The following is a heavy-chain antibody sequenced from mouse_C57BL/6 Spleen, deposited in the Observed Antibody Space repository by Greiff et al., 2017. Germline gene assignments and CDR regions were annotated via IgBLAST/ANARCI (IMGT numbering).Heavy chain of an antibody. Sequence: VQLQESGAELVKPGASVKISCKASGYAFSSYWMNWVKQRPGKGLEWIGQIYPGDGDTNYNGKFKGKATLTADKSSSTAYMQRSSLTSEDSAVYFWARGYEGSYWRQGTLVIVSA. D-gene: IGHD3-3*01. CDR3: ARGYEGSY. V-gene: IGHV1-80*01. J-gene: IGHJ3*01. CDR2: IYPGDGDT. CDR1: GYAFSSYW.